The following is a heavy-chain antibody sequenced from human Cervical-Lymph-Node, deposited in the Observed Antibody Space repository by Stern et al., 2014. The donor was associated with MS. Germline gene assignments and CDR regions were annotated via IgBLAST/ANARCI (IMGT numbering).Heavy chain of an antibody. V-gene: IGHV4-61*02. CDR3: ATTRWDLFTWNWFDP. CDR2: IHDSGST. J-gene: IGHJ5*02. CDR1: GGSISSSGYY. D-gene: IGHD1-26*01. Sequence: VQLVESGPGLVKPSQTPSLTCTVSGGSISSSGYYWSWIRQPADKGLEWIGRIHDSGSTYYNPSLKSLVTLSMATANTQFSLKLPSVTAADTAVYYCATTRWDLFTWNWFDPWGQGTLVTVSS.